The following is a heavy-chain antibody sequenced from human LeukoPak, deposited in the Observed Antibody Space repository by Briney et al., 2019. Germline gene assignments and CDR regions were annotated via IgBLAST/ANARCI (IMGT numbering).Heavy chain of an antibody. Sequence: PGGSLRLSCAASGFTFSDYYMSWIRQAPGKGLEWVSYISSSGSTIYYADSVKGRFTISRDNAKNSLYLQMNSLRDEDTAVYYYARAWGYCGGDCYETNDAFDIWGQGTMVTVSS. CDR1: GFTFSDYY. D-gene: IGHD2-21*01. CDR2: ISSSGSTI. V-gene: IGHV3-11*04. CDR3: ARAWGYCGGDCYETNDAFDI. J-gene: IGHJ3*02.